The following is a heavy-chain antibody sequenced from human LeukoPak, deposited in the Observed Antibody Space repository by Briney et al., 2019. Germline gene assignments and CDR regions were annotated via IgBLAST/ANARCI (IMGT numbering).Heavy chain of an antibody. CDR2: IKQDGSEK. J-gene: IGHJ4*02. V-gene: IGHV3-7*01. Sequence: PGGSLRLSCAASGFTFSDYYMSWIRQAPGKGLEWVANIKQDGSEKYYVDSVKGRFTISRDNAKNSLYLQMNSLRAEDTAVYYCARGGGVVVPAAIMMYFDYWGQGTLVTVSS. CDR1: GFTFSDYY. CDR3: ARGGGVVVPAAIMMYFDY. D-gene: IGHD2-2*01.